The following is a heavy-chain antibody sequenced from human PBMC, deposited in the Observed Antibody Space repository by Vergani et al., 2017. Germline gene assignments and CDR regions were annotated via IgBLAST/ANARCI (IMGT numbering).Heavy chain of an antibody. V-gene: IGHV3-7*01. CDR3: AREAYGSGLDY. CDR2: IKQDGSEK. D-gene: IGHD3-10*01. J-gene: IGHJ4*02. CDR1: GFTFSSCW. Sequence: EVQLVESGGGLVQPGGSLRLSCAASGFTFSSCWMSWVRQAPGKGLEWVANIKQDGSEKYYVDSVKGRFTISRDNAKNSLYLQMNSLRAEDTAVYYCAREAYGSGLDYWGQGTLVTVSS.